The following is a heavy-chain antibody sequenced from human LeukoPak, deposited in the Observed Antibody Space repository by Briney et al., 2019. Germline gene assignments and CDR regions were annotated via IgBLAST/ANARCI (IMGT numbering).Heavy chain of an antibody. CDR2: IGTAGDT. Sequence: PGRSLRLSCAASGFTFSSYDMHWVRHATGKGLEWVSAIGTAGDTYYPGSVKGRFTISRENAKNSLYLQMNSLRAGDTAVYYCVRGTGYSAYDYDFDYWGRGTLVTASS. V-gene: IGHV3-13*04. CDR3: VRGTGYSAYDYDFDY. D-gene: IGHD5-12*01. J-gene: IGHJ4*02. CDR1: GFTFSSYD.